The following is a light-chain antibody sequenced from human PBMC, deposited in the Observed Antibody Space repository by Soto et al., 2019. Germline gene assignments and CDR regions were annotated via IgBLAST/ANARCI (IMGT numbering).Light chain of an antibody. V-gene: IGKV3-20*01. Sequence: EIVLTQSPGTLSLSPGERATLSCRASQSVSSTYLAWYQHKPGQPPTLLIYGASSRVTGLPDRFSGSGSGTDFTLTISRLEPEDFAVYYCQQYGSSSTWTFGQGTKVEIK. J-gene: IGKJ1*01. CDR1: QSVSSTY. CDR3: QQYGSSSTWT. CDR2: GAS.